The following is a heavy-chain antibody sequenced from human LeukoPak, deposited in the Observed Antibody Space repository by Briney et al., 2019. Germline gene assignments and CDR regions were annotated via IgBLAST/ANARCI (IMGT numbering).Heavy chain of an antibody. CDR2: IYYSGST. J-gene: IGHJ4*02. Sequence: SETLSLTCTVSGGSISSYYWSWIRQPPGKGLEWIGYIYYSGSTNYNPSLKSRVATSVDTSKNQFSLKLSSVTAADTAVYYCARGRVGDGYNYLDYWGQGTLVTVSS. CDR3: ARGRVGDGYNYLDY. V-gene: IGHV4-59*08. CDR1: GGSISSYY. D-gene: IGHD5-24*01.